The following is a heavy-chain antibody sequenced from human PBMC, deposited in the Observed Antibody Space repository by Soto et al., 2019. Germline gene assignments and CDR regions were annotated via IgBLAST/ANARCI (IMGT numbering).Heavy chain of an antibody. Sequence: SVKVSCKASGGTFSSYAISWVRQAPGQGLEWMGGIIPIFGTANYAQKFQGRVTITADKSTSTAYMELSSLRSEDTAVYYCARVRYLHSRYFDYWGQGTLVTVSS. CDR3: ARVRYLHSRYFDY. J-gene: IGHJ4*02. CDR2: IIPIFGTA. D-gene: IGHD1-20*01. V-gene: IGHV1-69*06. CDR1: GGTFSSYA.